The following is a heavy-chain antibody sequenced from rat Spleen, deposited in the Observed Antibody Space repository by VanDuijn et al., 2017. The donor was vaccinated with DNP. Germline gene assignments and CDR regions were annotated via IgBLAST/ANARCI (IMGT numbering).Heavy chain of an antibody. CDR3: ARWSDYFDY. Sequence: EVQLQESGPGLVKPSQSLSLTCSVTGYSITSSYRWNWIRKFPGNKMEWVGHISYSGSTSYNPSLKSRISITRDTSKNQFFLHLNSVTTEDTATYYCARWSDYFDYRGQGVMVTVSS. CDR2: ISYSGST. J-gene: IGHJ2*01. CDR1: GYSITSSY. V-gene: IGHV3-1*01.